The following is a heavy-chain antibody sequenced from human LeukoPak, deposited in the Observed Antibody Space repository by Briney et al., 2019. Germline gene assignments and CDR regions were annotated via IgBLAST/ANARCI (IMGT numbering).Heavy chain of an antibody. Sequence: AASVKVSCKASGGTFSSYAISWVRQAPGQGLEWMGRIIPILGIANYAQKFQGRVTITADKSTSTAYMELSSLRSEDTAVYYCAREQEMATITPCYFDYWGQGTLVTVSS. CDR2: IIPILGIA. J-gene: IGHJ4*02. V-gene: IGHV1-69*04. CDR1: GGTFSSYA. D-gene: IGHD5-24*01. CDR3: AREQEMATITPCYFDY.